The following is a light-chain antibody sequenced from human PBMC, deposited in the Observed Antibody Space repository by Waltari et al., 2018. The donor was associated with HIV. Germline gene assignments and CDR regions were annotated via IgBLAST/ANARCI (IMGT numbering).Light chain of an antibody. J-gene: IGLJ3*02. V-gene: IGLV1-44*01. CDR1: SPNTGSNP. Sequence: QSVLTQPPSASGTPGQRVNISCSGGSPNTGSNPVNWYRQFPGEAPKLLIYTNIQRPSGVPDRFSGSKSGTSASLAISGLQSEDEADFYCAVWDDSLRSVLFGGGTRLTVL. CDR2: TNI. CDR3: AVWDDSLRSVL.